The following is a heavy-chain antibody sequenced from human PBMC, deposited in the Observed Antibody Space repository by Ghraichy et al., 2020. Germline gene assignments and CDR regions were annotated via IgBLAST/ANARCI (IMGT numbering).Heavy chain of an antibody. CDR2: ISAYNGDT. V-gene: IGHV1-18*01. J-gene: IGHJ4*02. CDR1: GYTFTSYG. Sequence: ASVKVSCKASGYTFTSYGISWVRQAPGQGLEWMGWISAYNGDTNYAQKLQGRVTMTTDTSTSTAYMELRSLRSDDTAVYYCARDVDHRGSCCSYLGYWGQGTLVTVSS. D-gene: IGHD2-15*01. CDR3: ARDVDHRGSCCSYLGY.